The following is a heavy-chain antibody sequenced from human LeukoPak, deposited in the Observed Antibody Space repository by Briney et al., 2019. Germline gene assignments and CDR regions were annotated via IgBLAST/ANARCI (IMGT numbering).Heavy chain of an antibody. CDR3: ARDSGTTGEVKFDP. Sequence: SETLSLTCTVSSGSISNYYWSWLRQPAGKGLEWIGRIYTSGSTTYNPSLKSRLTISIDTSKNQFSLKLSSVTAADTAVYYCARDSGTTGEVKFDPCGQGTLLTVSS. CDR2: IYTSGST. J-gene: IGHJ5*02. CDR1: SGSISNYY. V-gene: IGHV4-4*07. D-gene: IGHD3-10*01.